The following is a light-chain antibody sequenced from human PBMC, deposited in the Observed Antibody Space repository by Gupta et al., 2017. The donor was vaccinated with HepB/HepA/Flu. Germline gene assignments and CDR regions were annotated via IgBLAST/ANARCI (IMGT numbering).Light chain of an antibody. Sequence: QSVLIQPPSASGTPGQRVTISCSGSSSNIGNDNVYWYQQLPETAPKLPIYKNYQRPSGVSDRFSGSKSGTSASLAISGLRSEDEADYYCVGWDGSLSGYVFGTGTKVTGL. V-gene: IGLV1-47*01. J-gene: IGLJ1*01. CDR2: KNY. CDR1: SSNIGNDN. CDR3: VGWDGSLSGYV.